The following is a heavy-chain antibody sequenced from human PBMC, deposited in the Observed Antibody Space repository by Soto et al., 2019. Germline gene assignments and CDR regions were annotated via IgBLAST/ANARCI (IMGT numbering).Heavy chain of an antibody. CDR1: GFTFSSYW. CDR2: INSDGSST. J-gene: IGHJ6*03. CDR3: ARVWYQPWHYYYYMDV. Sequence: GESLKISCAASGFTFSSYWMHWVRQAPGKGLVWVSRINSDGSSTSYADSVKGRFTISRDNAKNTLYLQMNSLRAEDTAVYYCARVWYQPWHYYYYMDVWGKGTTVTVSS. V-gene: IGHV3-74*01. D-gene: IGHD2-2*01.